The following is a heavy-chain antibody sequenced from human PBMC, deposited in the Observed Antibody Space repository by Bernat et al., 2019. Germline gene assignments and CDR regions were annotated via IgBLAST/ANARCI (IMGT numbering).Heavy chain of an antibody. CDR3: AKGVRGYSPSHFDY. V-gene: IGHV3-23*01. D-gene: IGHD2-15*01. CDR1: GFSFGGYA. Sequence: EVQLLESGGGLVQPGGSLRLSCAASGFSFGGYAMSWVRQAPGKGVEWVSGISGSGATPSYADSVNGRFTISRDNSNNIVNLQINSLGAEDTAVYYCAKGVRGYSPSHFDYWGQGTQVVVSA. CDR2: ISGSGATP. J-gene: IGHJ4*02.